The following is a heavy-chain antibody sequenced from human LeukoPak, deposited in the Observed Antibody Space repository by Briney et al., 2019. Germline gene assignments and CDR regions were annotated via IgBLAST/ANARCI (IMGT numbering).Heavy chain of an antibody. D-gene: IGHD2-2*01. CDR3: ARVGYCSSTSCYLPKYYYYMDV. CDR1: GGSISSYY. J-gene: IGHJ6*03. CDR2: IYYSGST. V-gene: IGHV4-59*08. Sequence: SETLSLTCTVSGGSISSYYWSWIRQPPGKGLEWIGDIYYSGSTNYNPSLKSRVTISVDTSKNQFSLKLSSVTAADTAVYYCARVGYCSSTSCYLPKYYYYMDVWGKGTTVTVSS.